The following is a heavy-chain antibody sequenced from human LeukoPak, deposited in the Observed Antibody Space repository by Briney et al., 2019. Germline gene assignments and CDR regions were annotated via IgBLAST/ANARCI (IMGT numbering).Heavy chain of an antibody. V-gene: IGHV3-23*01. J-gene: IGHJ4*02. CDR3: AKGDDYGES. CDR1: GFTVSSNY. CDR2: ISSSGAAT. Sequence: GGSLRLSCAASGFTVSSNYMSWVRQAPGKGLEWVSTISSSGAATYYADSVKGRFTISRDNSKNTLYLQLNSLRAEDTAQYYCAKGDDYGESWGQGTLVTVSS.